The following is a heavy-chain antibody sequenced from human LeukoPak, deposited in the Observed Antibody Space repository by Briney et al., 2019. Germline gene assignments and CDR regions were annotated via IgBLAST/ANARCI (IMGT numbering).Heavy chain of an antibody. Sequence: GRSLRLSCAASGFTFSSYAMHWVRQAPGKGLEWVANIKQDGSAKYYVDSVKGRFTLSRDNAKNSLSLQMNSLRAEDTAVYYCARDGHYDILTGYFQDWGQGTLVTVSS. J-gene: IGHJ1*01. D-gene: IGHD3-9*01. CDR2: IKQDGSAK. CDR3: ARDGHYDILTGYFQD. CDR1: GFTFSSYA. V-gene: IGHV3-7*01.